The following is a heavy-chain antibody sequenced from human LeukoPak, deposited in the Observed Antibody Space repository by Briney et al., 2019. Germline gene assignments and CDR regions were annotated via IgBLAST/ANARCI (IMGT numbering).Heavy chain of an antibody. CDR3: ARDYRRDFWSGYYFDY. CDR1: GFTFSSYW. D-gene: IGHD3-3*01. CDR2: IKQDGSEK. V-gene: IGHV3-7*01. Sequence: GGSLRLSCAASGFTFSSYWMSWVRQAPGKGLEGVANIKQDGSEKYYVESVKGRFTISRDNAKNSLYLQMNSLRAEDTAVYYCARDYRRDFWSGYYFDYWGQGTLVTVSS. J-gene: IGHJ4*02.